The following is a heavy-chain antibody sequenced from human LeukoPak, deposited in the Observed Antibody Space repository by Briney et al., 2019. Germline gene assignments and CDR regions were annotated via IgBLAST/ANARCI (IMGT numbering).Heavy chain of an antibody. CDR1: GFSLSEFY. CDR2: ITTSGTNT. Sequence: PGGSLRLSCAASGFSLSEFYVSWIRQAPGKGLEWLSYITTSGTNTYNADSVKGRFTISRDNAKTSLYLQMNSLRAEDTAVYYCARDCTSTSCSHAFDLWGQGTMVTVSS. CDR3: ARDCTSTSCSHAFDL. V-gene: IGHV3-11*01. D-gene: IGHD2-2*01. J-gene: IGHJ3*01.